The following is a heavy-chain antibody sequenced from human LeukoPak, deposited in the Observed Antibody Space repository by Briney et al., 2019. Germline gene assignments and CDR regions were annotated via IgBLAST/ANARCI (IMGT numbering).Heavy chain of an antibody. D-gene: IGHD5-12*01. CDR2: MNQDGSEK. CDR1: GFTFSSLW. CDR3: ARDGGVSGYDLLDY. Sequence: GGSLRLSCAASGFTFSSLWMTWVRQAPGKGLEWVANMNQDGSEKYFVDSVKGRYTISRDNAKNSVFLQMNSLTVEDTAVYYCARDGGVSGYDLLDYWGQGTLVTVSS. V-gene: IGHV3-7*01. J-gene: IGHJ4*02.